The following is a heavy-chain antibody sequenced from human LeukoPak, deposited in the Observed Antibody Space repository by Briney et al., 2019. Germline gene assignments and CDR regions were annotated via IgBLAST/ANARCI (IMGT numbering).Heavy chain of an antibody. J-gene: IGHJ3*02. D-gene: IGHD1-26*01. V-gene: IGHV1-2*02. CDR2: INPNSGGT. Sequence: ASVKVSCTASGYTFTGYYMHWVRQAPGQGLEWMGWINPNSGGTNYAQKFQSRVTMTRDTSISTAYMELSRLRSDDTAVYYCARVYRVVGAVDAFDIWGQGTMVTVSS. CDR1: GYTFTGYY. CDR3: ARVYRVVGAVDAFDI.